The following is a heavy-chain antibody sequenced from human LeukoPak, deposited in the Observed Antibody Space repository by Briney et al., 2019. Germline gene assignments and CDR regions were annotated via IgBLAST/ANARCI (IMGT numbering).Heavy chain of an antibody. D-gene: IGHD2-2*02. Sequence: ASVKVSCKASGYTFTSYGISWVRQAPGQGPEWMGWISAYNGNTNYAQKLQGRVTMTTDTSTSTAYMELRSLRSDDTAVYYCAREWSKYCSSTSCYTSVYYYYGMDVWGQGTTVTVSS. V-gene: IGHV1-18*01. CDR3: AREWSKYCSSTSCYTSVYYYYGMDV. CDR1: GYTFTSYG. J-gene: IGHJ6*02. CDR2: ISAYNGNT.